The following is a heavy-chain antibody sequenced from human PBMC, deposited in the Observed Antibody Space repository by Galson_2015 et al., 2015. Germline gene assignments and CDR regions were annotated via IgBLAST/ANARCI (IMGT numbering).Heavy chain of an antibody. CDR1: GFTFSDYY. J-gene: IGHJ3*02. CDR3: ARDLGYCSGGSCYWDAFDI. D-gene: IGHD2-15*01. CDR2: ISSSGSTI. V-gene: IGHV3-11*01. Sequence: SLRLSCAASGFTFSDYYMSWIRQAPGKGLEWVSYISSSGSTIYYADSVKGRFTISRDNAKNSLYLQMNSLRAEDTAVYYCARDLGYCSGGSCYWDAFDIWGQGTMVTVSS.